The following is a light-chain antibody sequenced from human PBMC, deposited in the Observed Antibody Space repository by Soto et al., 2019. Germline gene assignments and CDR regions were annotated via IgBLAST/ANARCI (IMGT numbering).Light chain of an antibody. CDR2: GTS. CDR1: RSLSSTY. CDR3: HQYGSPPFT. J-gene: IGKJ3*01. Sequence: EIVLTQSPGTLSLSPGERGTLSCRASRSLSSTYLAWYQQKPGQAPRLHIYGTSNRATGIPDRFSGSESGTDFTLTISRLEPEDFAVYYCHQYGSPPFTFGPGTKVDIK. V-gene: IGKV3-20*01.